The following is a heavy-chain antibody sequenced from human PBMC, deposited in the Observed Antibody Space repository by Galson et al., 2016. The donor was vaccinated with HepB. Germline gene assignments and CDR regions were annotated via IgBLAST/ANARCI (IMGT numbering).Heavy chain of an antibody. J-gene: IGHJ4*02. CDR3: TKNAATTLDY. CDR2: IHHGGST. Sequence: SETLSLTCAVSGGSVSNNNWWSWVRQSPETGLEWIGEIHHGGSTNYNPSLKSRVTMSVDRPRNLFSLELTSVTAADTPGYYCTKNAATTLDYWGQGTLVTVSS. CDR1: GGSVSNNNW. D-gene: IGHD1-14*01. V-gene: IGHV4-4*02.